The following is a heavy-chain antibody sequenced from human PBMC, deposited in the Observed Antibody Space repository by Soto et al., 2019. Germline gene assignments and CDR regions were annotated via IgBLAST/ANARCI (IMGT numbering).Heavy chain of an antibody. CDR2: IFSNDEK. J-gene: IGHJ4*02. D-gene: IGHD3-22*01. CDR1: GFSLSNARMG. V-gene: IGHV2-26*01. Sequence: QVTLKESGPVLVNPTETLTLTCTVSGFSLSNARMGVSWIRQPPGKALEWLAHIFSNDEKSYSTSLKRRLTISKDTSKNQVVLTMTNMDPVDTATYYCARILGTFPRDYYDSSGDYADFDYWGQGTLVTVSS. CDR3: ARILGTFPRDYYDSSGDYADFDY.